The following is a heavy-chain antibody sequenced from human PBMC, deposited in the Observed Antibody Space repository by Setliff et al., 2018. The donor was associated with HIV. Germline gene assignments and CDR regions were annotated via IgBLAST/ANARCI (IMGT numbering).Heavy chain of an antibody. D-gene: IGHD3-16*01. J-gene: IGHJ5*02. CDR3: AKRTFGSGRLDP. V-gene: IGHV4-59*08. CDR2: IYYGST. Sequence: SETLSLTCTVSGDSISSYYWNWIRQPPGKALEWIGYIYYGSTHYNPSFEGRVTISVDTSKNQFSLNLNSVTATDTAVYYCAKRTFGSGRLDPWGQGTLVTVSS. CDR1: GDSISSYY.